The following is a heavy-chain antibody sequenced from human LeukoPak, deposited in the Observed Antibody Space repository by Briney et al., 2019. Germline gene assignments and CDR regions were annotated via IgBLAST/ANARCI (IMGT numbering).Heavy chain of an antibody. V-gene: IGHV4-39*07. D-gene: IGHD5-18*01. CDR3: AKGAGGFSYYNWFDP. J-gene: IGHJ5*02. CDR2: IYYSGST. Sequence: SETLSLTCTVSGGSISSSPYYWGWIRQPPGKGLEWIGSIYYSGSTHYNPSLESRVTISVDTSKNQFSLKLASVTAADTAIYYCAKGAGGFSYYNWFDPWGQGTLVTVSS. CDR1: GGSISSSPYY.